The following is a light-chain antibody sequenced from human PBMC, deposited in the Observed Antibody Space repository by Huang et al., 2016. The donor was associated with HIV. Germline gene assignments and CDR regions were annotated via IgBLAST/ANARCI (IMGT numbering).Light chain of an antibody. V-gene: IGKV1-39*01. CDR2: AAS. Sequence: DIQMTQSPSSLSASVGDRVTVTCRASQNIRSYVNWYQQKAGKAPRLLIYAASSLQRGVPSRFSGSGSGTDFTLTISSLQREDFATYYCQQSSNTPHTFGQGTKVEIK. CDR1: QNIRSY. J-gene: IGKJ1*01. CDR3: QQSSNTPHT.